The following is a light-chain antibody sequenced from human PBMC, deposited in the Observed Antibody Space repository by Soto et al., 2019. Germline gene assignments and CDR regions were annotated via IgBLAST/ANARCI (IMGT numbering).Light chain of an antibody. CDR1: RSVSTS. J-gene: IGKJ5*01. V-gene: IGKV1-39*01. CDR2: DAS. CDR3: QQSYSTPIT. Sequence: DIQMTQSPSTLSASVGDRVTITCRASRSVSTSLAWYQKKPGKAPKLLIFDASSLQSGVPSRFSGSGSGTDFTLTISSLQPEDFATYYCQQSYSTPITFGQGTRLEIK.